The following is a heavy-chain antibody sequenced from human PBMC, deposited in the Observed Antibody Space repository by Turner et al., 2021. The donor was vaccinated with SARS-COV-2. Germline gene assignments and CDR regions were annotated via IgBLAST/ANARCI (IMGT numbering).Heavy chain of an antibody. CDR1: GGSISSSYYY. CDR3: ATETVTERKYNYYGMDV. D-gene: IGHD4-4*01. Sequence: QLQLQESGPGLVKPSETLSLTCTVSGGSISSSYYYWGWIRQPPGKGLEWIGSIYYSGSTYHNPSLKSRVTISVDTSKNQFSLKLSSVTAADTAVYYCATETVTERKYNYYGMDVWGQGTTVTVSS. V-gene: IGHV4-39*01. J-gene: IGHJ6*02. CDR2: IYYSGST.